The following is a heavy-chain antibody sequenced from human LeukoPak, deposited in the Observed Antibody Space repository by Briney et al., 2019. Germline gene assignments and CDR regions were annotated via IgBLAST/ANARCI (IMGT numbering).Heavy chain of an antibody. CDR1: GYRFTSYW. Sequence: GEALEISYEGAGYRFTSYWIGWVRPMAGKGVVWRGIIYPGDSDTRYSPSFQGQVTISADKSISHPYLQWRSLKASDTAMYYCARRSGSYHHDYWGQGTLVTVSS. D-gene: IGHD1-26*01. J-gene: IGHJ4*02. V-gene: IGHV5-51*01. CDR3: ARRSGSYHHDY. CDR2: IYPGDSDT.